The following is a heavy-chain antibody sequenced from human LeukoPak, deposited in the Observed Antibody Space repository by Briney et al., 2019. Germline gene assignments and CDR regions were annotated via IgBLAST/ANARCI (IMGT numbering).Heavy chain of an antibody. J-gene: IGHJ6*03. Sequence: PGGSLRLSCAASGFTFSSYSMNWVRQAPGKGLEWVSSISSSSSYIYYADSVKGRFTISRDNAKNSLYLQMNSLRAEDTAVYYCSKRGHRNLMGANYYYYYMDVWGKGTTVTVSS. V-gene: IGHV3-21*04. CDR1: GFTFSSYS. D-gene: IGHD1-26*01. CDR2: ISSSSSYI. CDR3: SKRGHRNLMGANYYYYYMDV.